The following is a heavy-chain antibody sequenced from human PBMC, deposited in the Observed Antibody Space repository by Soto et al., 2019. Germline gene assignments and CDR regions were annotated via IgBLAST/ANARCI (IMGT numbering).Heavy chain of an antibody. Sequence: SETLSLTCTFSVGSISSSSYYWGWIRQPPWKGLEWIGSIYYSGSTYYNPSLKSRVTISVDTSKNQFSLKLSSVTAADTAVYYCARHGRPKVRRVLHQAFDYWGQGTPVTGS. CDR1: VGSISSSSYY. D-gene: IGHD3-10*01. J-gene: IGHJ4*02. CDR2: IYYSGST. CDR3: ARHGRPKVRRVLHQAFDY. V-gene: IGHV4-39*01.